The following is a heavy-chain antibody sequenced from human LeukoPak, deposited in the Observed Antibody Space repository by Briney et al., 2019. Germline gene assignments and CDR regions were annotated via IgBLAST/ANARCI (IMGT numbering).Heavy chain of an antibody. CDR2: ISYDGSNK. J-gene: IGHJ5*01. CDR3: ARYGVVLRPGSHIPHWFDF. CDR1: GFTFSSYA. Sequence: PGGSLRLSCAASGFTFSSYAMHWVRQAPGKGLEWVAVISYDGSNKYYADSVKGRFTISRDISKNTVYLQMSSLRGDDTAVYYCARYGVVLRPGSHIPHWFDFWGQGSLVTVSS. V-gene: IGHV3-30-3*01. D-gene: IGHD2/OR15-2a*01.